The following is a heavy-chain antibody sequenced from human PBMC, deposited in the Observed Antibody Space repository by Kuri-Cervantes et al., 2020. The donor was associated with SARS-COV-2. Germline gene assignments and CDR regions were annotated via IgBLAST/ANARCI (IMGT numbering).Heavy chain of an antibody. D-gene: IGHD6-19*01. CDR1: GGSISSGNFY. Sequence: GSLRLSCAVSGGSISSGNFYWSWIRQPPGKGLEWIGEINHSGSTNYNPSLKSRVTISVDTSKNQSSLRLNSVTAADTAIYYCARSWVSVAARHGGFDNWGQGTLVTVSS. CDR3: ARSWVSVAARHGGFDN. V-gene: IGHV4-39*07. J-gene: IGHJ4*02. CDR2: INHSGST.